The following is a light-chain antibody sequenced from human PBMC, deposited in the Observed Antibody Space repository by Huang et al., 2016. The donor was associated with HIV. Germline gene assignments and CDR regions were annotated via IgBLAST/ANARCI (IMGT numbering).Light chain of an antibody. CDR1: QDITTF. CDR2: GAS. CDR3: QQLTTYPIT. Sequence: IQLAQSPPSVSASVGDSVTFTCRASQDITTFLAWYQQKPGKAPQLLISGASTLHSEVPSRFRGRGSGTDFTLTISSLQPEDIATYYCQQLTTYPITFGPGTRLEIK. J-gene: IGKJ5*01. V-gene: IGKV1-9*01.